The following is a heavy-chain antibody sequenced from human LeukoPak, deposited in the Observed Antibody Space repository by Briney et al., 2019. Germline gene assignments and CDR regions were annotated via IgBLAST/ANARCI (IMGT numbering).Heavy chain of an antibody. CDR2: IYYSGST. Sequence: SETLSLTCTVSRGSMGGHYWSWIRQPPGKGLEWIGSIYYSGSTYYNPSLKSRVTISVDTSKNQFSLKLSSVTAADTAVYYCARDESPYYDSSGYYLLYAFDIWGQGTMVTVSS. D-gene: IGHD3-22*01. CDR3: ARDESPYYDSSGYYLLYAFDI. J-gene: IGHJ3*02. CDR1: RGSMGGHY. V-gene: IGHV4-39*07.